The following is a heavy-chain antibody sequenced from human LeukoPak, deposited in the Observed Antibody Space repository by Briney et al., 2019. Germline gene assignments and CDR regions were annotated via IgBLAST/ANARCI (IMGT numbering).Heavy chain of an antibody. D-gene: IGHD3-10*01. CDR2: INHSGST. CDR1: GVSFSGYY. V-gene: IGHV4-34*01. CDR3: ARRPPAYDSGSGSYSKGGFDY. J-gene: IGHJ4*02. Sequence: SETLSLTCAVYGVSFSGYYWSWIRQPPGKGLEWIGEINHSGSTKYNPSLKSRVTISVETSKKHFSLKLSSMTAADTAVYYCARRPPAYDSGSGSYSKGGFDYWGQGTLVTVSS.